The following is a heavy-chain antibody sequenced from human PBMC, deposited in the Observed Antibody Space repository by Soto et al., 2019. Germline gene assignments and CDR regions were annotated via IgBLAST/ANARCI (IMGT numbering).Heavy chain of an antibody. D-gene: IGHD2-15*01. V-gene: IGHV4-39*01. CDR1: GGSISSSSYY. CDR3: ARHDAICSGGSCYSEWFDP. CDR2: IYYSGST. Sequence: PSETLSLTCTVSGGSISSSSYYWGWIRQPPGKGLEWIGSIYYSGSTYYNPSLKSRVTISVDTSKNQFSLKLSSVTAADTAVYYCARHDAICSGGSCYSEWFDPWGQGTLVTVSS. J-gene: IGHJ5*02.